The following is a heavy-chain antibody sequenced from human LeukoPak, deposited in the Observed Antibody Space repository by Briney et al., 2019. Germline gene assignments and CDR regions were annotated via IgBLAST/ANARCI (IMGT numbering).Heavy chain of an antibody. CDR3: AKTRLVVVVAAVDFDY. Sequence: GGSLRLSCAASGFTFSTYRMSWVRQAPGKGLEWVANIKQDGSEKHYVDSVKGRFTISRDNAKNTLYLQMNSLRAEDTAVYYCAKTRLVVVVAAVDFDYWGQGTLVTVSS. D-gene: IGHD2-15*01. CDR2: IKQDGSEK. CDR1: GFTFSTYR. V-gene: IGHV3-7*01. J-gene: IGHJ4*02.